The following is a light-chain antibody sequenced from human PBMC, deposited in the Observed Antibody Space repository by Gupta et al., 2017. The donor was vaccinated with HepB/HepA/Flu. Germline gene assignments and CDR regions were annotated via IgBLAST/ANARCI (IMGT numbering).Light chain of an antibody. Sequence: QSVLTQPPSVTPAAAPTVTIPCPGTSANITNNYVSWYQQLPGTAPILLIYDNNMRPSGIPDRFSGSKSGTSATLGITGLQTGDEADYYCRTWDSSLCAGAFGTGTKVTVL. CDR3: RTWDSSLCAGA. CDR2: DNN. J-gene: IGLJ1*01. V-gene: IGLV1-51*01. CDR1: SANITNNY.